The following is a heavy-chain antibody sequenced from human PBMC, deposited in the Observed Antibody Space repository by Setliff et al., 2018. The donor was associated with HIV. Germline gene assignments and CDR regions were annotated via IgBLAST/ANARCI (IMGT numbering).Heavy chain of an antibody. CDR3: ARLPDINSWPFDY. CDR2: IHHSGGT. Sequence: ASEILSLTCAVAYGSISGHYWTWIRQPPGKGLEWIGYIHHSGGTQYNPSLMSRLTMSVDSSKNQFSLSLSSVTAADTAVYYCARLPDINSWPFDYWARGTLVTVSS. CDR1: YGSISGHY. V-gene: IGHV4-59*11. D-gene: IGHD6-13*01. J-gene: IGHJ4*02.